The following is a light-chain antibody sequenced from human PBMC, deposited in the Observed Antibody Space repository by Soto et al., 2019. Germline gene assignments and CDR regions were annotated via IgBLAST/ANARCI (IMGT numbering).Light chain of an antibody. CDR2: GND. Sequence: QSALTQPPSVSGAPGQRVTISCTGSSSNIGAGYDVHWYQQLPGTAPKFLIYGNDNRPSGVPDRFSGSKSGTSASLAITGLQAEDEADYYCQSYDSSLSGYVVFGGGTQLTVL. CDR1: SSNIGAGYD. J-gene: IGLJ2*01. V-gene: IGLV1-40*01. CDR3: QSYDSSLSGYVV.